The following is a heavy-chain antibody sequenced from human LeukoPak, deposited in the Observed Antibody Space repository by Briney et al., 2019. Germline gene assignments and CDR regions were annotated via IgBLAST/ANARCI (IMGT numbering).Heavy chain of an antibody. D-gene: IGHD2-15*01. Sequence: PGGSLRLSCAASGFTFSSYSLNWVRQAPGKGLEWVSSISSSSTYIYYADSVKGRFTISRDNAKTSLYLQMNSLRAEDTAVYYCARDGGGNGDAFDIWGQGTMVTVSS. V-gene: IGHV3-21*01. CDR1: GFTFSSYS. J-gene: IGHJ3*02. CDR2: ISSSSTYI. CDR3: ARDGGGNGDAFDI.